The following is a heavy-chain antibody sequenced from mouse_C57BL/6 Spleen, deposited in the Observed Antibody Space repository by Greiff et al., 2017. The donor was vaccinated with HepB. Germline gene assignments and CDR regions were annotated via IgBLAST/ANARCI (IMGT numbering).Heavy chain of an antibody. Sequence: EVQLQQSGPELAKPGASVKMSCKASGYTFTDHYMNWVKKSPGKSLEWIGEINPKNGGTSYNQKFKGKATLTVDKSSSTAYMEMRSLTSEESAVYYGARADGYCACFAYWGQGTLLTVSS. CDR2: INPKNGGT. CDR3: ARADGYCACFAY. J-gene: IGHJ3*01. V-gene: IGHV1-26*01. D-gene: IGHD2-3*01. CDR1: GYTFTDHY.